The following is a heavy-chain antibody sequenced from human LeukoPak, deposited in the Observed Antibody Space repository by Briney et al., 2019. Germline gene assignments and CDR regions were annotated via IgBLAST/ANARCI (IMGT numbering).Heavy chain of an antibody. J-gene: IGHJ5*02. V-gene: IGHV3-21*05. CDR2: ISSTSSHT. CDR1: GFTFSSYG. Sequence: GGSLRLSCAASGFTFSSYGMHWVRQAAGKGLEWISYISSTSSHTNYADSVKGRFTISRDNAKRSLYLQMNSLRAEDTAVYYCARGSARWFDPWGQGTLVTVSS. CDR3: ARGSARWFDP.